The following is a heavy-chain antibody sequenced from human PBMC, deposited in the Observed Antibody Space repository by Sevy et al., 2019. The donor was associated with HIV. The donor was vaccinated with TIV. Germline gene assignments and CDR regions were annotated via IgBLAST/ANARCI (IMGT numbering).Heavy chain of an antibody. Sequence: SETLSLTCAVSGGSISSGGYSWSWIRQPPGKGLEWIGYIYHSGSTYYNPSLKSRVTISVDRSKNQFSLKLSSVTAADTAGYYCARGKYYYGSGSYYNGYYGMDVWGQGTTVTVSS. V-gene: IGHV4-30-2*01. CDR1: GGSISSGGYS. CDR2: IYHSGST. J-gene: IGHJ6*02. D-gene: IGHD3-10*01. CDR3: ARGKYYYGSGSYYNGYYGMDV.